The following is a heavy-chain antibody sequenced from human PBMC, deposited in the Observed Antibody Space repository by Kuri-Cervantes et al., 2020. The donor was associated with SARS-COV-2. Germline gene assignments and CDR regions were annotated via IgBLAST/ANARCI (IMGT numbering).Heavy chain of an antibody. CDR1: GFTFSSYG. J-gene: IGHJ6*03. CDR2: ISGSGGST. Sequence: GESLKISCAASGFTFSSYGMHWVRQAPGKGLEWVSAISGSGGSTYYADSVKGRFTISRDNSKNTLYLQMNSLRAEDTAVYYCSLSSSSVYYYYMDVWGKGTTVTVSS. CDR3: SLSSSSVYYYYMDV. D-gene: IGHD6-13*01. V-gene: IGHV3-23*01.